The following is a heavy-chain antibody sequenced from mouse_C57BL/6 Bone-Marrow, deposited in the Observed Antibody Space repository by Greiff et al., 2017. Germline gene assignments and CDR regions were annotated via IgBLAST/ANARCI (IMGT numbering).Heavy chain of an antibody. V-gene: IGHV8-12*01. CDR1: GFSLSTSGMG. CDR3: ARLTTVVGNYFDD. CDR2: IHWDDDK. D-gene: IGHD1-1*02. Sequence: VKLVESGPGILQSSQTLSLTCSFSGFSLSTSGMGVSWIRQPSGKGLEWLAHIHWDDDKRYNPSLKSRLTISKDTSRNQVFLKITSVDTADTATYYCARLTTVVGNYFDDGGQGTTLTGSS. J-gene: IGHJ2*01.